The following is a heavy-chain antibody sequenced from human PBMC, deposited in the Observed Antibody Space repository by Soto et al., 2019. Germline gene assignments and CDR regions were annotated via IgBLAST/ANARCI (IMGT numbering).Heavy chain of an antibody. D-gene: IGHD6-19*01. J-gene: IGHJ6*02. CDR1: GFTFSSYG. V-gene: IGHV3-33*01. Sequence: QVQLVESGGGVVQPGRSLRLSCAASGFTFSSYGMHWVRQAPGKGLEWVAVIWYDGSNKYYADSVKGRFTISRDNSKNTRYLQMNSLRAEDTAVYYCARDMVAGTYGMDVWGQGTTVTVSS. CDR2: IWYDGSNK. CDR3: ARDMVAGTYGMDV.